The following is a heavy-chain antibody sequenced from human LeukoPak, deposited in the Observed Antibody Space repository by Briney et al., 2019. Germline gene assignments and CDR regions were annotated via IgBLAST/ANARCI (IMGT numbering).Heavy chain of an antibody. V-gene: IGHV3-74*01. D-gene: IGHD4-23*01. CDR2: INPDDKST. CDR3: LTIVETPIDAFDI. Sequence: GGSLRLSCAASGFTFSKYWLHWVREPPGRGLVWLARINPDDKSTSYADSVKGRFTISIDDAKETLFLQMNSLTAEDTAVYYCLTIVETPIDAFDIWGQGAMVTVSS. J-gene: IGHJ3*02. CDR1: GFTFSKYW.